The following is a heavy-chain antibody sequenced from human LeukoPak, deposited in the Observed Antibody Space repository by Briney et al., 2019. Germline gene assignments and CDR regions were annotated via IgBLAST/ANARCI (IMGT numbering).Heavy chain of an antibody. CDR2: IYYSGSP. Sequence: SETLSLTCTVSGGSISSGGYYWSWIRQQPGRGLEWIGYIYYSGSPYYNPSLKSRVTISLDTSKNQFSLKLSSVTAADTAVYYCARRPYGDYGPGDYWGQGTLVTVSS. D-gene: IGHD4-17*01. CDR3: ARRPYGDYGPGDY. V-gene: IGHV4-31*03. J-gene: IGHJ4*02. CDR1: GGSISSGGYY.